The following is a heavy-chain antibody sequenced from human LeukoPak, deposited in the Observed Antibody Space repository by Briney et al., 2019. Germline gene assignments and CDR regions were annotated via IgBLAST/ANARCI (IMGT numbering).Heavy chain of an antibody. J-gene: IGHJ4*02. D-gene: IGHD6-19*01. CDR2: ICGSGGSA. CDR1: GFTFSSYA. V-gene: IGHV3-23*01. CDR3: ARALGSGWYGDY. Sequence: GGSLRLSCAASGFTFSSYAMSWVRQAPGKGLEWVSVICGSGGSAYYADSVKGRFTISRDNSKNTLYLQMSSLRPEDTAVYYCARALGSGWYGDYWGQGTLATVSS.